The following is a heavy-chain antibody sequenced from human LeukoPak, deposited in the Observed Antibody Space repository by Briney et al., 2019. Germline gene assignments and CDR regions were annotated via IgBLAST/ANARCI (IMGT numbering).Heavy chain of an antibody. J-gene: IGHJ6*02. CDR1: GGSISSSNW. CDR3: ARGHCSSTSCYFTV. D-gene: IGHD2-2*01. Sequence: PSGTLSLTCAVSGGSISSSNWWSWVRQPPGKGLEWIGEIYHSGSTNYNPSLKSRVTISVDTSKNQFSLKLSSVTAADTAVYYCARGHCSSTSCYFTVWGQGTTVTVSS. V-gene: IGHV4-4*02. CDR2: IYHSGST.